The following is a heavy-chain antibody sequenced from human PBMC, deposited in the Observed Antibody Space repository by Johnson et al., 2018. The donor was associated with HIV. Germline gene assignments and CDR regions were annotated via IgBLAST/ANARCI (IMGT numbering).Heavy chain of an antibody. D-gene: IGHD6-19*01. V-gene: IGHV3-66*01. CDR2: IYSGGST. CDR3: ASPRWLVPHDAFDI. Sequence: VQLVESGGGLVQPGGSLRLSCAASGFTVSSYYMSWVRQGTGKGLEWVSVIYSGGSTYYADSVKGRFTISRDNSKNTLYLQMNSLRAEDTAVYYCASPRWLVPHDAFDIWGQGTLVTVSS. CDR1: GFTVSSYY. J-gene: IGHJ3*02.